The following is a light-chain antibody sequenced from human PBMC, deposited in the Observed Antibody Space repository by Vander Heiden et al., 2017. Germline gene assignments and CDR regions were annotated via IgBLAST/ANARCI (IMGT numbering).Light chain of an antibody. CDR3: QAWDNSTGTVV. CDR2: QDK. Sequence: SYDLTQPPSVSVSPGQTASITCSGDKLGTKYACWYQQKPGQPPVMVIYQDKKRPSGIPERFSGSNSGNTAALTISGTQAMDEGDYYCQAWDNSTGTVVFGGGTKLTVL. V-gene: IGLV3-1*01. CDR1: KLGTKY. J-gene: IGLJ2*01.